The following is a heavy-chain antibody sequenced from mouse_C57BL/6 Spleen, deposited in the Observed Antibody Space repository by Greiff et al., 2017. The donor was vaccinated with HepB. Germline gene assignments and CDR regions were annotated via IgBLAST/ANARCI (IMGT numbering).Heavy chain of an antibody. J-gene: IGHJ2*01. CDR1: GYSFTDYN. V-gene: IGHV1-39*01. CDR3: AKETYYGSSYDFDY. CDR2: INPNYGTT. Sequence: VQLKESGPELVKPGASVKISCKASGYSFTDYNMNWVKQSNGKSLEWIGVINPNYGTTSYNQKFKGKATLTVDQSSSTAYMQLNSLTSEDSAVYYCAKETYYGSSYDFDYWGQGTTLTVSS. D-gene: IGHD1-1*01.